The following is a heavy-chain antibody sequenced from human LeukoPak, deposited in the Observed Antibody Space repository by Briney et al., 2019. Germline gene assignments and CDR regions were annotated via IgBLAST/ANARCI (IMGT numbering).Heavy chain of an antibody. J-gene: IGHJ4*02. CDR2: IYYSGST. Sequence: SETLSLTCTVSGGSISSGGYYWSWIRQHPGKGLEWIGYIYYSGSTYYNPSLKSRVTISVDTFKNQFSLKLSSVTAADTAVYYCARNGAGYFDYWGQGTLVTVSS. CDR1: GGSISSGGYY. V-gene: IGHV4-31*03. CDR3: ARNGAGYFDY. D-gene: IGHD4-17*01.